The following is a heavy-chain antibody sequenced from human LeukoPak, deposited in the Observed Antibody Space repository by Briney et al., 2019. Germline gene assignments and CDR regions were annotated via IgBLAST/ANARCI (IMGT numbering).Heavy chain of an antibody. Sequence: GGSLRLSCAASGFTLSNAWMNWVRQAPGKGLEWVSAISGSGGSTYYADSVKGRFTISRDNAKNSLYLQMNNLRTEDTAVYYCARGVRYSSAWAFDYWGQGTLVTVSS. V-gene: IGHV3-21*04. CDR3: ARGVRYSSAWAFDY. CDR1: GFTLSNAW. D-gene: IGHD6-19*01. CDR2: ISGSGGST. J-gene: IGHJ4*02.